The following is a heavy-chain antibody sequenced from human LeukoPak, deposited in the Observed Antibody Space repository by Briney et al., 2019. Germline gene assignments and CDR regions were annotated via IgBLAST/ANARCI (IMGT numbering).Heavy chain of an antibody. D-gene: IGHD3-10*01. CDR1: GFIFSSYD. CDR3: ARGGSGSYDY. V-gene: IGHV3-23*01. Sequence: GGSLRLSCAASGFIFSSYDMSWVRQAPGKGVEWVSDISGSGGSTDYADSVKGRFTISRENAKNSLYLQMNSLRAEDTAVYYCARGGSGSYDYWGQGTLVTVSS. CDR2: ISGSGGST. J-gene: IGHJ4*02.